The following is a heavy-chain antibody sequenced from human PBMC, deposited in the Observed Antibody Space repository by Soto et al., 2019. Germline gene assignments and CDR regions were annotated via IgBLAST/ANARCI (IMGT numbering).Heavy chain of an antibody. D-gene: IGHD6-13*01. CDR1: GGTFSSNI. V-gene: IGHV1-69*02. Sequence: QVQLVQSGAEVKKPGSSVKVSCKASGGTFSSNIISWVRQAPGQGLEWMGRIIPTVGMANYAQKFQGRVTISADKFTNTAYMELSSLRSEDSAVFFCASRVLGYSSSWSTLDIWGQGTMVIVSS. CDR3: ASRVLGYSSSWSTLDI. CDR2: IIPTVGMA. J-gene: IGHJ3*02.